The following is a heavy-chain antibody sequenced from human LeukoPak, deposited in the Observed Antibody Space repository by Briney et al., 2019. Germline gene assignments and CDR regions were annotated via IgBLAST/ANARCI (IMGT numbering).Heavy chain of an antibody. CDR1: GFTFSSYS. J-gene: IGHJ4*02. D-gene: IGHD3-22*01. Sequence: GGSLRLSCAASGFTFSSYSMNWVRQAPGKGLEWVSYISSSSNTRYYADSVKGRFTISRDNAKNSLYLQMNSLRVEDTAVYYCARRDSRSTTSFDYWGQGILVTVSS. CDR2: ISSSSNTR. CDR3: ARRDSRSTTSFDY. V-gene: IGHV3-48*04.